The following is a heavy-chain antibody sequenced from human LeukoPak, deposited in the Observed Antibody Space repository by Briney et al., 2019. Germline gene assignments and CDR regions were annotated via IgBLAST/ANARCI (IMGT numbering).Heavy chain of an antibody. CDR3: VSYYETY. CDR2: ISYDGSNK. Sequence: GGSLRLSCAASGFTFSSYGMHWVRQAPGKGLEWVAVISYDGSNKYYADSVKGRFTISRDNSKNTVYLQMNSLRAEDTAVYYCVSYYETYWGRGTLVTVSS. CDR1: GFTFSSYG. V-gene: IGHV3-30*03. D-gene: IGHD3-22*01. J-gene: IGHJ4*02.